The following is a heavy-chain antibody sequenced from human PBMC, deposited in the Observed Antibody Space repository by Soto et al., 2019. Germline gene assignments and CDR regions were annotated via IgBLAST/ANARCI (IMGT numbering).Heavy chain of an antibody. D-gene: IGHD6-19*01. J-gene: IGHJ4*02. CDR1: GGTFSSYT. CDR3: ARTPSPAPVEVAGPDYYFGL. V-gene: IGHV1-69*01. Sequence: QVQLVQSGAEVKRPGSSLKVSCEASGGTFSSYTVSWLRQIPGQGLEWMGGIIPAFGTTNYAQRFQGRVSITAEESPNTAFMELTPLTAEDTAVYYCARTPSPAPVEVAGPDYYFGLWGRGTLVTVSS. CDR2: IIPAFGTT.